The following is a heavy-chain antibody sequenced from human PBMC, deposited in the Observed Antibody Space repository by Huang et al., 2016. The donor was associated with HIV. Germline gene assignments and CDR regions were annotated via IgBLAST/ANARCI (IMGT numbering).Heavy chain of an antibody. J-gene: IGHJ4*02. Sequence: QVQLRQWGAGLVKPSETLSLTCAVYGGSFSGYYWTWIRQSPGKGLEWIGEINHIGKTNYQPSLKSLVTISKDTAKNQCSLQLTSVSAADTGVYFCAREKAADSAWYGVYYFDYWGEGALVTVTS. D-gene: IGHD6-19*01. CDR2: INHIGKT. V-gene: IGHV4-34*01. CDR3: AREKAADSAWYGVYYFDY. CDR1: GGSFSGYY.